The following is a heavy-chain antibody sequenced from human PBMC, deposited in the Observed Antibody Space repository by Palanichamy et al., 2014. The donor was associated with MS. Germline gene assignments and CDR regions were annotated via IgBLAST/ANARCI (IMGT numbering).Heavy chain of an antibody. D-gene: IGHD3-22*01. CDR1: GFTFSSYW. V-gene: IGHV3-7*03. J-gene: IGHJ4*02. CDR3: ARGHDSSGYLFY. Sequence: EVQLVESGGGLVQPGGSLRLSCAASGFTFSSYWRSWVRQAPGKGLEWVANIKQDGSEKYYVDSVKGRFTISRDNAKNSLYLQMNSLRAEDTAVYYCARGHDSSGYLFYWGQGTLVTVSS. CDR2: IKQDGSEK.